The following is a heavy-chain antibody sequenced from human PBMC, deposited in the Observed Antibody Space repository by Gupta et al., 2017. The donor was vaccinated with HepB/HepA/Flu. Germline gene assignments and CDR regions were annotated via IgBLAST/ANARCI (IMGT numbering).Heavy chain of an antibody. CDR2: IWYDGSNK. D-gene: IGHD3-9*01. CDR1: GFTFSSYG. Sequence: QVQLVESGGGVVQSGRSLRLSCAASGFTFSSYGMHWVRQAQGKGLGWVGVIWYDGSNKYYADSVKGRFTISRDNSKNTLYLQMNSLRAEDTAVYYCARAMGKVGHYDILTGYYDAFDIWGQGTMVTVSS. CDR3: ARAMGKVGHYDILTGYYDAFDI. V-gene: IGHV3-33*01. J-gene: IGHJ3*02.